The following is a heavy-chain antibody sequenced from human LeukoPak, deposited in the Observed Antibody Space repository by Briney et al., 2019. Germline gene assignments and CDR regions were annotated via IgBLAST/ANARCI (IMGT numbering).Heavy chain of an antibody. CDR3: ARGRSNYYGMDV. J-gene: IGHJ6*02. CDR1: DGSINSYY. Sequence: SETLSLTCSVSDGSINSYYWNWIRRPPGKGLEWIGYIYYDGNTNYSPSLKSRVTMSVDTSKNLFSLKVSSVTAADTAVYYCARGRSNYYGMDVWGQGTTVTVSS. CDR2: IYYDGNT. V-gene: IGHV4-59*01. D-gene: IGHD1-26*01.